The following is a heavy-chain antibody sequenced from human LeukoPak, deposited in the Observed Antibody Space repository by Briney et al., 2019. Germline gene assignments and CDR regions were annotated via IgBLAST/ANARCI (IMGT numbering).Heavy chain of an antibody. CDR3: ARANYYDISGYDY. D-gene: IGHD3-22*01. Sequence: GGSLRLSSAASGFTFRRYEMNWVRQAPGKGLEWVSYIASSGSTIYYADSVKGRFTISRDNAKNSLYLQMNSLRAEDTAVYYCARANYYDISGYDYWGQGTLVTVSS. J-gene: IGHJ4*02. V-gene: IGHV3-48*03. CDR1: GFTFRRYE. CDR2: IASSGSTI.